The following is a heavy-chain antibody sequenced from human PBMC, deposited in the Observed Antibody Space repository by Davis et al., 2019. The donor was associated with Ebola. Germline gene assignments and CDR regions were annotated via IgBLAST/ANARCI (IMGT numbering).Heavy chain of an antibody. J-gene: IGHJ6*02. D-gene: IGHD6-6*01. CDR2: IRYDGSNK. CDR3: AKEIGDSSSVYYYGMDV. V-gene: IGHV3-30*02. Sequence: GESLKISCAASGFTFSSYGMHWVRQAPGKGLEWVAFIRYDGSNKYYADSVKGRFTISRDNSKNTLYLQMNSLRAEDTAVYYCAKEIGDSSSVYYYGMDVRGQGTTVTVSS. CDR1: GFTFSSYG.